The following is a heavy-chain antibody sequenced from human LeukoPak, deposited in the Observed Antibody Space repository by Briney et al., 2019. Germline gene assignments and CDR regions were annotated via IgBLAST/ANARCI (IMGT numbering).Heavy chain of an antibody. V-gene: IGHV6-1*01. CDR2: TYYRSTWYN. Sequence: SQTLSLTCAISGDSVSSNSVAWNWIRQSPSRGLEWLGRTYYRSTWYNDYAVSVRGRITVNPDTSKNQFSLHLNSVTPEDTAVYYCARRLTQYDCFDPWGQGIPVTVSS. D-gene: IGHD2-2*01. CDR1: GDSVSSNSVA. CDR3: ARRLTQYDCFDP. J-gene: IGHJ5*02.